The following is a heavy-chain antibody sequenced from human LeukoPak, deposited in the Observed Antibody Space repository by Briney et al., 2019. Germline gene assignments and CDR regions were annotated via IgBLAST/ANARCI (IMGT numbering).Heavy chain of an antibody. CDR2: IYPGDSDT. Sequence: GESLKISCKGSGYSFTSYWIGWVRQMPGKGLEWIGIIYPGDSDTRYSPSFQGQVTISADKSISTAYLQWSSLKASDTAMYYCARPYDFWSGYFGNAFDIWGQGTMVTVSS. CDR3: ARPYDFWSGYFGNAFDI. CDR1: GYSFTSYW. J-gene: IGHJ3*02. V-gene: IGHV5-51*01. D-gene: IGHD3-3*01.